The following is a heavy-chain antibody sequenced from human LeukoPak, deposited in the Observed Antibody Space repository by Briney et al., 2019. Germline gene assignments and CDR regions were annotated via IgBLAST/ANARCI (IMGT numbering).Heavy chain of an antibody. J-gene: IGHJ4*02. D-gene: IGHD6-19*01. Sequence: PGGSLRLSCSASGFTFSSYAMHWVRQAPGKGLEYVSAISSNGGSTYYADSVKGRFTISRDNSKNTLYLQMSSLRAEDTAVYYCVKAWSVASTRALFYWGQGTLVTVSS. V-gene: IGHV3-64D*06. CDR2: ISSNGGST. CDR3: VKAWSVASTRALFY. CDR1: GFTFSSYA.